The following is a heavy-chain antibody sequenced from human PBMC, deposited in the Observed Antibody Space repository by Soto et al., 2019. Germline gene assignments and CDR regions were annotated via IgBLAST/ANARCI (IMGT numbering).Heavy chain of an antibody. CDR1: GFTFSGSA. V-gene: IGHV3-73*01. CDR2: IRSKANSYGT. Sequence: GGSLRLSCAASGFTFSGSAMHWVRQASGKGLEWVGRIRSKANSYGTAYAASVKGRFTIFRDDSKNTAYLQMNSLKTEDTAVYYCTSHCSSTSCPYYFDYWGQGTLVTVSS. CDR3: TSHCSSTSCPYYFDY. D-gene: IGHD2-2*01. J-gene: IGHJ4*02.